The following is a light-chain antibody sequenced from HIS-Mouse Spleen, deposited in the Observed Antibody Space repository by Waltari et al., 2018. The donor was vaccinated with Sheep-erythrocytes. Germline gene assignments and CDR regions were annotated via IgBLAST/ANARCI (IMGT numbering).Light chain of an antibody. CDR1: SSDLGSYTL. CDR3: CSYAGSSTPWV. CDR2: EGS. V-gene: IGLV2-23*01. J-gene: IGLJ3*02. Sequence: QSALTQPASVSGSPGQSITISCTGTSSDLGSYTLVSSYQQHPGKAPKLMIYEGSKRPSGVSNRFSGSKSGNTASLTISGLQAEDEADYYCCSYAGSSTPWVFGGGTKLTVL.